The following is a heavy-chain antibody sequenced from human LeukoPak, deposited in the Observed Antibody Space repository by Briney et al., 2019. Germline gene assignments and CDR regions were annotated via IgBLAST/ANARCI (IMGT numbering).Heavy chain of an antibody. CDR2: ISTTGTTM. CDR3: AKGHTYGMI. Sequence: GGSLRLSCAASGFTFSDFYMSWLRQTPGKGLEWVSYISTTGTTMDYADSVKGRFTISRDNAKDSLYLQMNNLGAEDTAVYYCAKGHTYGMIWGQGTLVTVSS. V-gene: IGHV3-11*01. D-gene: IGHD5-18*01. J-gene: IGHJ1*01. CDR1: GFTFSDFY.